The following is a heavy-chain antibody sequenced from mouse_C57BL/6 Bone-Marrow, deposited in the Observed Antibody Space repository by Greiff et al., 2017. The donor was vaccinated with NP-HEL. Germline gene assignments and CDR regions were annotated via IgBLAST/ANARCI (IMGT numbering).Heavy chain of an antibody. D-gene: IGHD2-3*01. CDR3: ARLFIYDGYAMDY. V-gene: IGHV1-54*01. Sequence: QVQLKQSGAELVRPGTSVKVSCKASGYAFTNYLIEWVKQRPGQGLEWIGVINPGSGGTNYNEKFKGKATLTADKSSSTAYMQLSSLTSEDSAVYFCARLFIYDGYAMDYWGQGTSVTVSS. CDR2: INPGSGGT. J-gene: IGHJ4*01. CDR1: GYAFTNYL.